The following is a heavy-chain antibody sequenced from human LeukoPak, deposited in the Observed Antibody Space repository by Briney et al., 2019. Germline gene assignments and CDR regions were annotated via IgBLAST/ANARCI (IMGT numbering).Heavy chain of an antibody. CDR2: ISWNSGTI. CDR3: AKTYDTSGYPFGAIDI. J-gene: IGHJ3*02. CDR1: GFTFDDYA. D-gene: IGHD3-22*01. V-gene: IGHV3-9*01. Sequence: GRSLRLSCAASGFTFDDYAMHWVRHAPGKGLEWVSGISWNSGTIGYADSVKGRFTISRDNAKNSLYLQMNSLRAEDTALYYCAKTYDTSGYPFGAIDIWGQGTMVTVSS.